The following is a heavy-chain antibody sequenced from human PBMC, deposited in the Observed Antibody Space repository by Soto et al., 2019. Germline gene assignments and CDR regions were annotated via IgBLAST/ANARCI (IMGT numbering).Heavy chain of an antibody. J-gene: IGHJ6*02. CDR3: AKKYSNDYYYYGMDV. CDR2: ISGSGGST. CDR1: GFTFSGYA. Sequence: GGSLRLSCAASGFTFSGYAMSWVRQAPGKGLEWVSAISGSGGSTYYADSVKGRFTISRDNSKNTLYLQMNSLRAEDTAVYYCAKKYSNDYYYYGMDVWGQGTTVTVSS. V-gene: IGHV3-23*01. D-gene: IGHD4-4*01.